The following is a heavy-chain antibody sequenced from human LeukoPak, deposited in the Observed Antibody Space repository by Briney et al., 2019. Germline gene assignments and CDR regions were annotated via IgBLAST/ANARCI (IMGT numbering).Heavy chain of an antibody. Sequence: ASVKVSCKASGYTFTSYYMHWVRQAPGQGLEWMGIINPSGGSTSYAQKFQGRVTMTRDTSTSTVYMELSSLRSEDTAVYYCASPAYGDYYFDYWGQGTLVTVSP. J-gene: IGHJ4*02. CDR3: ASPAYGDYYFDY. CDR2: INPSGGST. V-gene: IGHV1-46*01. D-gene: IGHD4-17*01. CDR1: GYTFTSYY.